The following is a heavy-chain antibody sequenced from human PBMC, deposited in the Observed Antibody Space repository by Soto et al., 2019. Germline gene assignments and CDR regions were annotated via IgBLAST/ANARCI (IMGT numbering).Heavy chain of an antibody. CDR2: ISYDGSNK. V-gene: IGHV3-30-3*01. CDR1: GFTFSSYA. CDR3: ARGRTPHDFWSGNYYYYGMDV. Sequence: QVQLVESGGGVVQPGRSLRLSCAASGFTFSSYAMHWVHQAPGKGLEWVAVISYDGSNKYYADSVKGRFTISRDNSKNTLYLQMNSLRAEDTAVYYCARGRTPHDFWSGNYYYYGMDVWGQGTTVTVSS. J-gene: IGHJ6*02. D-gene: IGHD3-3*01.